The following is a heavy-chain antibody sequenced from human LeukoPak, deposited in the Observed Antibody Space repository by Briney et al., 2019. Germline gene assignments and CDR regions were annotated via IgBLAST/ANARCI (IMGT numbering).Heavy chain of an antibody. D-gene: IGHD3-3*01. CDR2: INHSGST. Sequence: SETLSLTCAVYGGSFSGYYGSWIRQPPGKGLEWIGEINHSGSTNYNPSLKSRVTISVDTSKNQFSLKLSSVTAADTAVYYCARFSRFTGYNWFDPWGQGTLVTVSS. CDR1: GGSFSGYY. CDR3: ARFSRFTGYNWFDP. V-gene: IGHV4-34*01. J-gene: IGHJ5*02.